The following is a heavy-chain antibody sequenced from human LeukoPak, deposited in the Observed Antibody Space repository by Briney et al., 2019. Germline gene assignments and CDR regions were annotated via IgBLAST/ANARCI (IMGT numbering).Heavy chain of an antibody. J-gene: IGHJ4*02. D-gene: IGHD3-9*01. CDR1: GFTFSFYG. CDR3: ARGHYDVLAASYKWTPDY. V-gene: IGHV3-30*03. Sequence: GGSLRLSCAASGFTFSFYGMHWVRQAPGKGLEWVAVISYDGSNKYYADSVKGRFTISRDSSKNTLYLQLNSLRVEDTAVYYCARGHYDVLAASYKWTPDYWGQGTLVTVSS. CDR2: ISYDGSNK.